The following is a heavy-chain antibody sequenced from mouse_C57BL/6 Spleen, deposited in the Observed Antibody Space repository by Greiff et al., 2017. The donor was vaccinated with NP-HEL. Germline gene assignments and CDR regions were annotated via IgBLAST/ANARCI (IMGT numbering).Heavy chain of an antibody. D-gene: IGHD1-1*02. CDR1: GYAFSSYW. V-gene: IGHV1-80*01. J-gene: IGHJ1*03. CDR3: ARGGFGGGYFDV. CDR2: IYPGDGDT. Sequence: VQLQQSGAELVKPGASVKISCKASGYAFSSYWMNWVKQRPGKGLEWIGQIYPGDGDTNYNGKFKGKATLTADKSSSTAYMQLSSLTSEDSAVYFCARGGFGGGYFDVWGTGTTVTVSS.